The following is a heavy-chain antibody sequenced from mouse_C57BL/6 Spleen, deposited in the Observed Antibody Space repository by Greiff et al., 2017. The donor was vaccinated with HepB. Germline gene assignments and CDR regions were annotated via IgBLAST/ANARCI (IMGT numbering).Heavy chain of an antibody. CDR1: GYTFTSYW. Sequence: QVQLQQPGAELVKPGASVKLSCKASGYTFTSYWMHWVKQRPGQGLEWIGMIHPNSGSTNYNEKFKSKATLTVDKSSSTAYMQLSSLTSEDSAVYYCARGEGSSPYWYFDVWGTGTTVTVSS. D-gene: IGHD1-1*01. J-gene: IGHJ1*03. V-gene: IGHV1-64*01. CDR2: IHPNSGST. CDR3: ARGEGSSPYWYFDV.